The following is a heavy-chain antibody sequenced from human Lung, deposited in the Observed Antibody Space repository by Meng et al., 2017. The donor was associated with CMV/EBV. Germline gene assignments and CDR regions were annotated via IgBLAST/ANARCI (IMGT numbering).Heavy chain of an antibody. V-gene: IGHV4-30-4*01. Sequence: LXCIVSGASISSENYFWSWIRQPPGKGLEWIGYIHFNGNAYYNPSLESRAAISKDTSNNQSNDQFSLKLSSVTAADTAVYYCAREVDAARDSDAFDIWXQGTXVTVSS. CDR3: AREVDAARDSDAFDI. CDR2: IHFNGNA. D-gene: IGHD6-6*01. CDR1: GASISSENYF. J-gene: IGHJ3*02.